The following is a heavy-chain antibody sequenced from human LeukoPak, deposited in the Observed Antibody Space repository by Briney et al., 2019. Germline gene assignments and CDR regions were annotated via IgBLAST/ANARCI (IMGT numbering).Heavy chain of an antibody. D-gene: IGHD5-12*01. CDR2: ISAYNGST. Sequence: ASVKVSCKASGYTFTSYGISWVRQAPGQGREWMGWISAYNGSTNYAQKLQGRVTMTTDTSTSTAYMELRSLRSDDTAVYYCVFSGYDSGQYYFDYWGQGTLVTVSS. CDR1: GYTFTSYG. V-gene: IGHV1-18*01. J-gene: IGHJ4*02. CDR3: VFSGYDSGQYYFDY.